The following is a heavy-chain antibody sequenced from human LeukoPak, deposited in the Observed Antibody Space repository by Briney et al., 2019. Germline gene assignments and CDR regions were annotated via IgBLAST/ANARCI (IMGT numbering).Heavy chain of an antibody. CDR1: GFTFTTYW. D-gene: IGHD3-10*01. CDR2: IKQDGTEK. J-gene: IGHJ4*02. CDR3: ARAPGRLWFGEMIVSYFDY. V-gene: IGHV3-7*01. Sequence: GESLRLSCAASGFTFTTYWMSWVRQAPGKGLEWVANIKQDGTEKYYVDSVRGRFTISRDNAKNSLYLQMNSLRAEDTAVYYCARAPGRLWFGEMIVSYFDYWGQGTLVTVSS.